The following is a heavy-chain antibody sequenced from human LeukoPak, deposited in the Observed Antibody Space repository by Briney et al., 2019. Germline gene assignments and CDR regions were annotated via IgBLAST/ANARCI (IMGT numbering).Heavy chain of an antibody. CDR3: ARDPIGSGYYPFDY. D-gene: IGHD3-22*01. J-gene: IGHJ4*02. CDR1: GYTFTSYG. CDR2: IIPIFGTA. Sequence: SVKVSCKASGYTFTSYGISWVRQAPGQGLEWMGGIIPIFGTANYAQKFQGRVTITADESTSTAYMELSSLRSEDTAVYYCARDPIGSGYYPFDYWGQGTLVTVSS. V-gene: IGHV1-69*13.